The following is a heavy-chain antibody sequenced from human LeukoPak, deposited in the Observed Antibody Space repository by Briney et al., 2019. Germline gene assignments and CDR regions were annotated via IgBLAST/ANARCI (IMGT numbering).Heavy chain of an antibody. D-gene: IGHD2-8*01. CDR2: IGTSGSTR. CDR3: AREANTAFDY. V-gene: IGHV3-48*03. CDR1: GFTFSTYD. Sequence: PGGSLRLSCEASGFTFSTYDMSWVRQAPGKGLEWLSYIGTSGSTRYYADSVKGRFTISRDNAKNSLYLQMSSLTAEDTALYYCAREANTAFDYWGQGTLVTVSS. J-gene: IGHJ4*02.